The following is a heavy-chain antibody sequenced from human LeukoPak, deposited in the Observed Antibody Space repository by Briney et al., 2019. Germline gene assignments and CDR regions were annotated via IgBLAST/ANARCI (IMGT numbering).Heavy chain of an antibody. CDR2: IIPILGIA. J-gene: IGHJ5*02. Sequence: ASVKVSCKASGGTFSSYAISWVRQAPGQGLEWMGRIIPILGIANYAQKFQGRVTITADKSTSTAYMELSSLRAEDTAVYYCAKEAGYSHGYLNWFDPWGQGTLVTVSS. CDR1: GGTFSSYA. D-gene: IGHD5-18*01. V-gene: IGHV1-69*04. CDR3: AKEAGYSHGYLNWFDP.